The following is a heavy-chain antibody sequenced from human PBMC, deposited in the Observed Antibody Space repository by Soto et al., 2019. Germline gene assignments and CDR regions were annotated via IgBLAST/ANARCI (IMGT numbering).Heavy chain of an antibody. CDR2: IYYSGST. J-gene: IGHJ4*02. CDR3: ARTSIAARQYYFDY. V-gene: IGHV4-30-4*01. D-gene: IGHD6-6*01. Sequence: KAXETLSLTCTVSGCSISSGDYYWSWIRQPPGKGLEWIGYIYYSGSTYYNPSLKSRVTISVDTSKNQFSLKLSSVTAADTAVYYCARTSIAARQYYFDYWGQGTLVTVSS. CDR1: GCSISSGDYY.